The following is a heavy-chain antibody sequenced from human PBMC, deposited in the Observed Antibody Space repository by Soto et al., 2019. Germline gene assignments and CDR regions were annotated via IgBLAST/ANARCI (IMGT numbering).Heavy chain of an antibody. D-gene: IGHD3-22*01. V-gene: IGHV3-43D*04. CDR2: INSDGTDS. CDR1: GFDFEDFA. CDR3: AKALYYYDSSPLDH. J-gene: IGHJ4*02. Sequence: PGGSLRLSCAAAGFDFEDFAMHWVRQAPGKGLEWVSLINSDGTDSYYMDSVRGRFTISRDNGKNSLYLQMDRLRPEDTAFYFCAKALYYYDSSPLDHWGQGTLLTV.